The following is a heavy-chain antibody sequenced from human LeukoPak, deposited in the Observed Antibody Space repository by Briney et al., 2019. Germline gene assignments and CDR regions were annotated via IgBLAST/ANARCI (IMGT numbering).Heavy chain of an antibody. CDR1: GGSISSYY. D-gene: IGHD3-3*01. CDR3: ARLSTIFGVVISDYYYMDV. Sequence: SETLSLTCTVSGGSISSYYWSWIRQPPGKGLEWIGYIYSSGSTNYNPSLKSRVTISVDTSKNQFSLRLSSVTAADTAVYYCARLSTIFGVVISDYYYMDVWGKGTTVTVSS. J-gene: IGHJ6*03. V-gene: IGHV4-59*12. CDR2: IYSSGST.